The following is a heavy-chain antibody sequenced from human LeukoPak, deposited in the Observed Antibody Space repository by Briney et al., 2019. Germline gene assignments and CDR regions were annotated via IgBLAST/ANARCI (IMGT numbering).Heavy chain of an antibody. Sequence: GASVKVSCKVSGYTFASYGISWVRQAPGQGLEWMGWISTYNGNTNYGQKFQGRVTLTTDTSTRTAYMELRTLRSDDTALYYCARSAAVVAPSYLDYWGQGTLVTVSS. J-gene: IGHJ4*02. CDR1: GYTFASYG. CDR2: ISTYNGNT. CDR3: ARSAAVVAPSYLDY. V-gene: IGHV1-18*01. D-gene: IGHD2-2*01.